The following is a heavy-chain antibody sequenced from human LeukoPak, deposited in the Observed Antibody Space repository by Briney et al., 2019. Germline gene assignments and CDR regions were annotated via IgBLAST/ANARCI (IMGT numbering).Heavy chain of an antibody. D-gene: IGHD5-18*01. Sequence: AETLSLTCTVSGGSISSYYWSWIRQPPGKGLEWIGYIYYSGSTNYNPSLTSRVTISVDTSKNHFSPKLSSVTAADTAVYYCASGYQGGFDYWGQGTLVTVSS. J-gene: IGHJ4*02. CDR1: GGSISSYY. CDR3: ASGYQGGFDY. V-gene: IGHV4-59*01. CDR2: IYYSGST.